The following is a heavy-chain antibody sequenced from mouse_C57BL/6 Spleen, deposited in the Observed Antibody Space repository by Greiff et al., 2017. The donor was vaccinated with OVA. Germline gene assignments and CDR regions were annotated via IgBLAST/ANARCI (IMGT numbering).Heavy chain of an antibody. CDR1: GYAFSSSW. CDR2: IYPGDGDT. V-gene: IGHV1-82*01. Sequence: QVQLKESGPELVKPGASVKISCKASGYAFSSSWMNWVKQRPGKGLEWIGRIYPGDGDTNYNGKFKGKATLTADKSSSTAYMQLSSRTSEDSAVYFCAREEIYYGNYPHWYFDVWGTGTTVTVSS. D-gene: IGHD2-1*01. J-gene: IGHJ1*03. CDR3: AREEIYYGNYPHWYFDV.